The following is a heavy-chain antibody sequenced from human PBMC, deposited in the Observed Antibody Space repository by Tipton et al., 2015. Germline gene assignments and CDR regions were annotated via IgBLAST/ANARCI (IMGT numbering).Heavy chain of an antibody. J-gene: IGHJ4*02. CDR1: GGTFSSYS. Sequence: QSGPEVKKPGSSVKVSCKASGGTFSSYSISWVRQAPGQGLEWMGGIIPIFGASKYADKFQGRVTITADESTSVAYMEVSSLRSQDTAVYYCAATDTSDRYDFDSWGQGTLVTVSS. D-gene: IGHD3-16*02. CDR3: AATDTSDRYDFDS. V-gene: IGHV1-69*01. CDR2: IIPIFGAS.